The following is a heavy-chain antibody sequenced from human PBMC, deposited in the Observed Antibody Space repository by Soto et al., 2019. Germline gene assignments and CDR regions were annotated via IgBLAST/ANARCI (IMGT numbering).Heavy chain of an antibody. J-gene: IGHJ5*02. CDR3: ASESSVSHSWFDP. CDR1: GYTYTGYY. D-gene: IGHD3-16*02. Sequence: ASVKVSCKASGYTYTGYYMHWVRQAPRPGNEWMGWINPNSGGTNYAKKLQGRVTMNRDTSTSTAYMELSRLRPDDTAVYYCASESSVSHSWFDPWGQGALGAVAS. V-gene: IGHV1-2*02. CDR2: INPNSGGT.